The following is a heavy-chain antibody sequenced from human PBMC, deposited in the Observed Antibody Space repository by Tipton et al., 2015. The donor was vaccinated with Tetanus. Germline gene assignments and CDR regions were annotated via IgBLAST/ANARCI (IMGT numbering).Heavy chain of an antibody. V-gene: IGHV4-59*01. J-gene: IGHJ5*02. CDR1: GGSISSSY. CDR2: IFYSGST. CDR3: ARGQLLSRDWFDP. D-gene: IGHD2-2*01. Sequence: TLSLTCTVSGGSISSSYWNWIRQPPGKGLEWIGYIFYSGSTNYNPSLKSRVTISVDTSKNQFSLKLSSVTAADTAVYYCARGQLLSRDWFDPWGQGTLVTVSS.